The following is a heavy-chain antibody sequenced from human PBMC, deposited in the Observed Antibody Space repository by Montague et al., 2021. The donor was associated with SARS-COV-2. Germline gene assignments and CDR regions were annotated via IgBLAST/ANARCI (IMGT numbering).Heavy chain of an antibody. V-gene: IGHV4-34*01. CDR3: ARATLGITMIVVVMTAIDYCFDY. CDR2: IHHSGST. D-gene: IGHD3-22*01. J-gene: IGHJ4*02. Sequence: SETLSLTCAVYGESFSGYYWSWIRQPPGKGLEWIGEIHHSGSTNYNPSLKSRVTISVDTSKNQFSLMLSSVTAADTAVYYCARATLGITMIVVVMTAIDYCFDYWGQGTLVTVSS. CDR1: GESFSGYY.